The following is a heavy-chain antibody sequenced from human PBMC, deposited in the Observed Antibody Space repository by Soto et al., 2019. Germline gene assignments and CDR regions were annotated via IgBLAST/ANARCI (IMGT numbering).Heavy chain of an antibody. CDR3: ARDHPFRTSDY. Sequence: GGSLRLSCAASGFTFSSYSMNWVRQAPGKGLEWVSSISSSSYIYYADSVKGRFTISRDNAKNSLYLQMNSLRAEDTAVYYCARDHPFRTSDYWGQGTLVTVSS. CDR1: GFTFSSYS. V-gene: IGHV3-21*01. J-gene: IGHJ4*02. CDR2: ISSSSYI.